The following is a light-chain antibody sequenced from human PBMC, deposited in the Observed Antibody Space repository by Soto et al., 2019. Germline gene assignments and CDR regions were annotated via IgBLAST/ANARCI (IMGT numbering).Light chain of an antibody. Sequence: AIRMAQSPSSLSASIGDRVTITCRASHVVSNYLAWYQQKPGKAPKALIYAASFLQSGVPARFSGSGSGTDFSLTIRSLHSEDFATYFCQHYYSYPHTLGQGTTLQMK. V-gene: IGKV1-8*01. CDR3: QHYYSYPHT. CDR2: AAS. J-gene: IGKJ2*01. CDR1: HVVSNY.